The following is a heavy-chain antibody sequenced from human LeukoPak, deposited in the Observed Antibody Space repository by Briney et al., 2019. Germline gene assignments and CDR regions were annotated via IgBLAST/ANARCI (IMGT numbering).Heavy chain of an antibody. CDR3: ARQGYGYFWSAHSPYYFDY. CDR1: GGSISSSSYY. J-gene: IGHJ4*02. D-gene: IGHD3-3*01. Sequence: SETLSLTCTVSGGSISSSSYYWGWIRQPPGKGLEWIGSIYYSGSTYYNPSLKSRVTISVDTSKNQFSLKLSSVTAADTAVYYCARQGYGYFWSAHSPYYFDYWGQGTLVTVSS. CDR2: IYYSGST. V-gene: IGHV4-39*01.